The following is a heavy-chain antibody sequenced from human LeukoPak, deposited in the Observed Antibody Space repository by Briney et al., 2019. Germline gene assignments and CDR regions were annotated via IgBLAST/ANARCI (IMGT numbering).Heavy chain of an antibody. CDR1: GGSISSGGYY. V-gene: IGHV4-31*03. D-gene: IGHD2-15*01. CDR2: IYYSGST. J-gene: IGHJ5*02. CDR3: ARDIFKGTNWFDP. Sequence: SQTLSLTCTVSGGSISSGGYYWSWIRQHPGKGLEWIGYIYYSGSTYYNPSLKSRVTISVDTSNNQFSLKLSPVTAADTAVYYCARDIFKGTNWFDPWGQGTLVTVSS.